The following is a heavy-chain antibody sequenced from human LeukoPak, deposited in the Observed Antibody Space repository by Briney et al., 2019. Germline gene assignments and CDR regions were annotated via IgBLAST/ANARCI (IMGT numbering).Heavy chain of an antibody. D-gene: IGHD6-6*01. CDR2: VFGGGST. V-gene: IGHV3-66*01. J-gene: IGHJ5*02. CDR3: ARDQFRIAARLDWFDP. Sequence: PGGSLRLSCAASGFTVSSNYMGWVRQAPGKGLEWVSFVFGGGSTYYADSVKGRFIISRDNAKNSLYLQMNSLRAEDTAVYYCARDQFRIAARLDWFDPWGQGTLVTVSS. CDR1: GFTVSSNY.